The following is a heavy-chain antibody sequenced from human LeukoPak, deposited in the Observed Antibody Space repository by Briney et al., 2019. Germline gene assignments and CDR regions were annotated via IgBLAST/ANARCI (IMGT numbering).Heavy chain of an antibody. V-gene: IGHV1-69*13. Sequence: SVKVSCKASGGTFSDYVISWGRQAPGQGLNWMGGISPLLGASKHTQNFHDRVTITADESTTTAYMELSDLRSADTAVYSCATYDVLTGFEYWGQGTLVTVSS. CDR2: ISPLLGAS. J-gene: IGHJ4*02. CDR3: ATYDVLTGFEY. CDR1: GGTFSDYV. D-gene: IGHD3-9*01.